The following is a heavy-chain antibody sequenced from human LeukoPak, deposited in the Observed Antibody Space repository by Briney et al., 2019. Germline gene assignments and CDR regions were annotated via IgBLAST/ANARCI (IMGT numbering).Heavy chain of an antibody. CDR2: INPSGGST. J-gene: IGHJ6*02. V-gene: IGHV1-46*01. Sequence: ASVKVSCKASGYTFTSYYMHWVRQAPGQGLEWMGIINPSGGSTSYAQKFQGRVTMTRDTSASTAYMELSSLRSEDTAVYYCARGSGTYYYGMDVWGQGTTVTVSS. CDR1: GYTFTSYY. CDR3: ARGSGTYYYGMDV.